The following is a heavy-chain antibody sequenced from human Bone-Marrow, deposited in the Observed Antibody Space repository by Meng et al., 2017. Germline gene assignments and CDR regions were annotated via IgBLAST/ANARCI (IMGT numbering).Heavy chain of an antibody. CDR1: GGTFNSYA. CDR2: INPNSGGT. V-gene: IGHV1-2*06. Sequence: ASVKVSCKAPGGTFNSYAISWVRQAPGQGLEWMGRINPNSGGTNYAQKFQGRVTMTRDTSISTAYMELSRLRSDDTAVYYCARWTRNWGSFDPWGQGTLVTVSS. J-gene: IGHJ5*02. D-gene: IGHD7-27*01. CDR3: ARWTRNWGSFDP.